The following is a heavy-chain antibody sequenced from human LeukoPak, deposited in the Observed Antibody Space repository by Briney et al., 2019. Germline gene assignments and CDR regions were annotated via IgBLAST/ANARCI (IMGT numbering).Heavy chain of an antibody. D-gene: IGHD3-10*01. CDR3: GREVRNGGMDV. CDR2: IWFDGSNK. V-gene: IGHV3-33*01. CDR1: GFTFSNYG. Sequence: QPGGSLRLSCAASGFTFSNYGMHWVRQAPGKGLEWVAVIWFDGSNKLYADSVKGRFTISRDNSKNTLYLQMNSLRAEDTAVYHCGREVRNGGMDVWGQGSTVTVSS. J-gene: IGHJ6*02.